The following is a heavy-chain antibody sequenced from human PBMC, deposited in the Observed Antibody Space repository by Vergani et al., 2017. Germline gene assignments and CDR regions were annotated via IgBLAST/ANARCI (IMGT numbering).Heavy chain of an antibody. D-gene: IGHD1-14*01. CDR2: ISDMGTSI. CDR1: GFTFRDFY. V-gene: IGHV3-11*01. J-gene: IGHJ6*03. CDR3: ACGTWSDGFTSSCSMAV. Sequence: GKKGEGGGKGGKPGGSLRLSCAASGFTFRDFYMTWIRQVPGKGLEWVSHISDMGTSINYADSVKGRFTVSRDNAKKSLYLPMTSLRVEDTAVYYCACGTWSDGFTSSCSMAVWGKGTTVTVSS.